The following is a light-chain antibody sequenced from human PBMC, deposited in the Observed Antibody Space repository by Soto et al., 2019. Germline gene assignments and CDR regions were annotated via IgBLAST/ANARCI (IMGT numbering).Light chain of an antibody. V-gene: IGKV3-20*01. Sequence: IVLTQSPGTLSLSPGERATLSCRASQNVRSNELAWYQQKPGQAPRLLIYGASSRATAIPDRVSGSGSGTDFTLTIRRLEPDDFAVYYCQQYGSSPLTFGGGTKVEFK. CDR1: QNVRSNE. CDR2: GAS. J-gene: IGKJ4*01. CDR3: QQYGSSPLT.